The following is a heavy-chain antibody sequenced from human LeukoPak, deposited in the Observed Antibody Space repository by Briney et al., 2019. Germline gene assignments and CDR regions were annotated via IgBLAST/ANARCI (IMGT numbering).Heavy chain of an antibody. D-gene: IGHD2-15*01. V-gene: IGHV4-59*08. Sequence: SETLSLTCTVSGVSISDFYWSWIRQPPGEGLEWIGYIFHTGHSNYNPSLKGRVTMSVDTSKNHLSLNLTTVTAADSAVYYCARHCIGGTCYDSWGQGTLVTVSS. CDR3: ARHCIGGTCYDS. J-gene: IGHJ5*01. CDR2: IFHTGHS. CDR1: GVSISDFY.